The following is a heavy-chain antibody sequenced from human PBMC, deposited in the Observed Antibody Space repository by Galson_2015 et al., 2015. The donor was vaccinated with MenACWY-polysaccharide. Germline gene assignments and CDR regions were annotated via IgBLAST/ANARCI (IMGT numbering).Heavy chain of an antibody. CDR3: ARDRATQIPVSGLGAP. CDR1: GYTLTTYA. V-gene: IGHV1-3*01. J-gene: IGHJ5*02. CDR2: INASNDDT. Sequence: SVKVSCKASGYTLTTYAINWVRQAPGQGLEWMGWINASNDDTKYSQNFQGRVSITTDTSTSTVYMELSSLRCEDTAVYYCARDRATQIPVSGLGAPWRQRSLVSLSS. D-gene: IGHD2-8*01.